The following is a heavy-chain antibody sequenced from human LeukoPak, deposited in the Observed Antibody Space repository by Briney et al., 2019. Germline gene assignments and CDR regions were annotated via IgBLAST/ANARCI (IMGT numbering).Heavy chain of an antibody. CDR2: ISAYNGNT. CDR1: GYTFTSYG. D-gene: IGHD2-2*01. V-gene: IGHV1-18*01. CDR3: ARDIVLDERTIVVVPAANYGMDV. Sequence: ASVKVSCKASGYTFTSYGISWVRQAPGQGLEWMGWISAYNGNTNYAQKLQGRVTMTTDRSTSTAYMALRSLRSDDTAVYYCARDIVLDERTIVVVPAANYGMDVWGEGTTVTVSS. J-gene: IGHJ6*04.